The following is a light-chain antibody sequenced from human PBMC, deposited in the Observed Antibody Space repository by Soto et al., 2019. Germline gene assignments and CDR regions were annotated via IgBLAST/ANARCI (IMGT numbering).Light chain of an antibody. CDR1: QSISSW. V-gene: IGKV1-5*03. CDR3: QQYNDNWT. J-gene: IGKJ1*01. CDR2: KAS. Sequence: DLQMTQSPPTLSASVGDRVTITCRASQSISSWLAWYQQRPGKAPRLLIYKASNLESGVPSRFSGSGSGTEFTLTISSLQPDDSATYYCQQYNDNWTFGQGTKVDIK.